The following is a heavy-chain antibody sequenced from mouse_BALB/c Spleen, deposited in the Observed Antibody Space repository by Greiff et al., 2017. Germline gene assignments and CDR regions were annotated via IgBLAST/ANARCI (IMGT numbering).Heavy chain of an antibody. J-gene: IGHJ2*01. CDR3: TREEVRRAYYFDY. D-gene: IGHD2-14*01. Sequence: VQLQQSGTVLARPGASVKMSCKASGYTFTSYWMHWVKQRPGQGLEWIGAIYPGNSDTSYNQKFKGKAKLTAVTSTSTAYMELSSLTNEDSAVYDCTREEVRRAYYFDYWGQGTTLTVSS. CDR2: IYPGNSDT. V-gene: IGHV1-5*01. CDR1: GYTFTSYW.